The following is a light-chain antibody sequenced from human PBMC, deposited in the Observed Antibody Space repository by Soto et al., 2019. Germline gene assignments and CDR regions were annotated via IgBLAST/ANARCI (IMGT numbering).Light chain of an antibody. V-gene: IGKV1-5*03. CDR3: QQYNSYSWT. J-gene: IGKJ1*01. CDR2: RAS. Sequence: DIQMTQSPSTLSASVGDRVTITCQASQSISGWLAWYQQRPGKPPKLLIYRASSLESGVPSRFSGSGSETEFTLTISSLQPDDVATYYCQQYNSYSWTCGQGTKVDIK. CDR1: QSISGW.